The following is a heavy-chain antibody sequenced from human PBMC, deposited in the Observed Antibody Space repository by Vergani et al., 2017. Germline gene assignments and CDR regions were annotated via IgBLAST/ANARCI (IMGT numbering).Heavy chain of an antibody. Sequence: QVQLVQSGAEVKKPGASVKVSCKASGYTLSGYYVHWVRQAPGQGIEWMGWINPNTGGTKYAQMFQGGVTMTCDTSISTAYMERISLRPEDTAVYYCAREGNYYGSTGFGPGCSFDWGPGTLVTVSS. CDR3: AREGNYYGSTGFGPGCSFD. J-gene: IGHJ4*02. V-gene: IGHV1-2*02. CDR2: INPNTGGT. D-gene: IGHD3-22*01. CDR1: GYTLSGYY.